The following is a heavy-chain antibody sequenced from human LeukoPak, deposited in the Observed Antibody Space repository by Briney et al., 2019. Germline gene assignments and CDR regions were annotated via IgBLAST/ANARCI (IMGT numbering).Heavy chain of an antibody. D-gene: IGHD3-22*01. Sequence: GGSLRLSCAASGFTFSDYYMSWIRQAPGKGLEWVSYISSSGSTIYYADSVKGRFTISRDNAKNSLYLQMNSLRAEDTAIYYCAKGAYYYDRSAPGGAFDIWGQGTMVTVSS. CDR3: AKGAYYYDRSAPGGAFDI. CDR1: GFTFSDYY. V-gene: IGHV3-11*01. CDR2: ISSSGSTI. J-gene: IGHJ3*02.